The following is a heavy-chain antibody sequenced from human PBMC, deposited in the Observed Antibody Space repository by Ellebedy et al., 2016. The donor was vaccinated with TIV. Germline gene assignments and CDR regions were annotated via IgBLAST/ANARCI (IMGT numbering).Heavy chain of an antibody. J-gene: IGHJ4*02. CDR3: AREWYSGSFGIDY. D-gene: IGHD1-26*01. Sequence: SVKVSXXASGGTFSSYAISWVRQAPGQGLEWMGGIIPIFGTANYAQKFQGRVTITADKSTSTAYMELSSLRSEDTAVYYCAREWYSGSFGIDYWGQGTLVTVSS. CDR1: GGTFSSYA. V-gene: IGHV1-69*06. CDR2: IIPIFGTA.